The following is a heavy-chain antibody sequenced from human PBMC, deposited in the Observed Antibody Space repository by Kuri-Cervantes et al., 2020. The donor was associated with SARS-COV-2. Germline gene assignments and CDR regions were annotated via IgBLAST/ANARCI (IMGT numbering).Heavy chain of an antibody. CDR3: ARERGGYYGSVRRGYYYYGMDV. V-gene: IGHV1-18*04. CDR2: ISAYNGNT. CDR1: GYTSTSYG. D-gene: IGHD3-10*01. J-gene: IGHJ6*02. Sequence: ASVKVSCKASGYTSTSYGISWVRQAPGQELEWMGWISAYNGNTNYAQKLQGRVTMTTDTSTSTAYMELRSQRSDDTAVYYCARERGGYYGSVRRGYYYYGMDVWGQGTTVTVSS.